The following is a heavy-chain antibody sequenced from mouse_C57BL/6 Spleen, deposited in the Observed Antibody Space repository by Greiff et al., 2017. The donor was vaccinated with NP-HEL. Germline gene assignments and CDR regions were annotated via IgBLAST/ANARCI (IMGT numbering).Heavy chain of an antibody. D-gene: IGHD1-1*01. V-gene: IGHV5-9*01. Sequence: EVKVEESGGGLVKPGGSLKLSCAASGFTFSSYTMSWVRQTPEKRLEWVATISGGGGNTYYPDSVKGRFTISRDNAKNTLYLQMSSLRSEDTALYYCARHKYYGAPPFAYWGQGTLVTVSA. J-gene: IGHJ3*01. CDR1: GFTFSSYT. CDR2: ISGGGGNT. CDR3: ARHKYYGAPPFAY.